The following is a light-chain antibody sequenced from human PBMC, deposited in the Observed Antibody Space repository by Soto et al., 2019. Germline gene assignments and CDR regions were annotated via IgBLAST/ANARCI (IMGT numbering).Light chain of an antibody. J-gene: IGLJ2*01. V-gene: IGLV1-51*02. Sequence: QSVLTQPPSVSAAPGQKVTISCSGSSSNIGKNHVSWYQQVTGTAPKLLIYESNKRPSGIPDRFSGSKSGTSATLGIAGLQTGDEADYYCGTWDSSLTAVLFGGGTKVTVL. CDR2: ESN. CDR3: GTWDSSLTAVL. CDR1: SSNIGKNH.